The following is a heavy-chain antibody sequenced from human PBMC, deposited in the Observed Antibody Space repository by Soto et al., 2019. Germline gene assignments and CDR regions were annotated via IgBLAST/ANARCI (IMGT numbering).Heavy chain of an antibody. D-gene: IGHD6-13*01. Sequence: PGGSLRLSCAASGFSLSSYGMHWVRQAPGKGLEWVAVIWYDGSNKYYADSVKGRFTISRDNSKNTLYLQMNSLRAEDTAVYYCARDKVAAAYFVYWGQGTLVTVSS. CDR2: IWYDGSNK. J-gene: IGHJ4*02. V-gene: IGHV3-33*01. CDR3: ARDKVAAAYFVY. CDR1: GFSLSSYG.